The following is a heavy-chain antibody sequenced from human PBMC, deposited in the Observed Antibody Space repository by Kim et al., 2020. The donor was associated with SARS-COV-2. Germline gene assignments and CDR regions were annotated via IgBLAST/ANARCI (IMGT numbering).Heavy chain of an antibody. Sequence: ARTVQGRVTMTEDTSTDTAYMELSSLRAEDTAVYYCATDLAARRRSMDVWGQGTTVTVSS. J-gene: IGHJ6*02. V-gene: IGHV1-24*01. CDR3: ATDLAARRRSMDV. D-gene: IGHD6-6*01.